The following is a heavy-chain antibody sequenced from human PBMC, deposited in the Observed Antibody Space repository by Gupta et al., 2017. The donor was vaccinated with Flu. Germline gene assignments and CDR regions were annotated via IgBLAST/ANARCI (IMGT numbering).Heavy chain of an antibody. CDR3: AKGDIVLVSSWFDP. V-gene: IGHV3-23*01. CDR1: GFTFSNYA. J-gene: IGHJ5*02. CDR2: ISGSGGTT. D-gene: IGHD2-2*01. Sequence: SGFTFSNYAMTWVRQAPGKGLEWVSGISGSGGTTYYADSVKGRFTIARDNSKNTVSLQMNSLRAEDTAIYYCAKGDIVLVSSWFDPWGQGTLVIVSS.